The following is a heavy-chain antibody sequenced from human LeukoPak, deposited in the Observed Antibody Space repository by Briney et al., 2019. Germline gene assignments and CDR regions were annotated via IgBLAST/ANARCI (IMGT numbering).Heavy chain of an antibody. CDR1: GFTFSSYG. CDR3: AKHPYCSSTSCYFDY. D-gene: IGHD2-2*01. Sequence: PGGSLRLSCAAFGFTFSSYGMHWVRQAPGKGLEWVAFIRYDGSNKYYADSVKGRFTISRDNSKNTLYLQMNSLRAEDTAVYYCAKHPYCSSTSCYFDYWGQGTLVTVSS. J-gene: IGHJ4*02. V-gene: IGHV3-30*02. CDR2: IRYDGSNK.